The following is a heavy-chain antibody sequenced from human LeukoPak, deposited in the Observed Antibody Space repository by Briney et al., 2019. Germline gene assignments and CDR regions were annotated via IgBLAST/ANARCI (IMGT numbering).Heavy chain of an antibody. J-gene: IGHJ6*02. D-gene: IGHD2-2*01. CDR2: TWYDGSNK. Sequence: GRSLRLSCAASGFTFSSYGMHWVRQAPGKGLEWVAATWYDGSNKYYADSVKGRFTISRDNSKNTLFLQMNSLRAEDTAVYYCARDEYCSRTSCYGRDYYYYGMDVWGQGTTVTVSS. CDR3: ARDEYCSRTSCYGRDYYYYGMDV. CDR1: GFTFSSYG. V-gene: IGHV3-33*01.